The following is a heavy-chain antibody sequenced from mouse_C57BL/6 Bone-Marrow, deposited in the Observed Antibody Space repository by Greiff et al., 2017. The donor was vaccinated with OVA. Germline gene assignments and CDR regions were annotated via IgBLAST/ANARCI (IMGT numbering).Heavy chain of an antibody. J-gene: IGHJ2*01. CDR3: ASPVY. V-gene: IGHV1-81*01. CDR2: IYPRSGNT. CDR1: GYTFTSYG. Sequence: VKLMESGAELARPGASVKLSCKASGYTFTSYGISWVKQRTGQGLEWIGEIYPRSGNTYYNEKFKGKATLTADKSSSTAYMELRSLTSEDSAVYFCASPVYWGQGTTLTVSS.